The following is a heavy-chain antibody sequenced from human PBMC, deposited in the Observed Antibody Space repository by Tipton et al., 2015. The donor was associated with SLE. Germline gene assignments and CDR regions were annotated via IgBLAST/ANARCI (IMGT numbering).Heavy chain of an antibody. CDR1: GFTVSSNY. D-gene: IGHD2-21*02. Sequence: SLRLSCAASGFTVSSNYMSWVRQAPGKGLEWVSVIYSGGSTYYADSVKGRFTISRDNSKNTLYPQMNSLRAEDTAVYYCARAPLPVDAFDIWGQGTMVTVSS. V-gene: IGHV3-53*05. CDR2: IYSGGST. J-gene: IGHJ3*02. CDR3: ARAPLPVDAFDI.